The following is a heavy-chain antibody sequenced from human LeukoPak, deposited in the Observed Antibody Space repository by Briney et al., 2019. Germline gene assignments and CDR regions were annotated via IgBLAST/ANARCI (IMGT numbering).Heavy chain of an antibody. CDR1: GYSFTNYY. V-gene: IGHV1-46*01. J-gene: IGHJ4*02. Sequence: ASVKVSCKASGYSFTNYYLHWVRQAPGQGLEWMGLINPSRGTTGYAQKFQGRVTITTDTSASTVYMELTRLGSEDTAVYYCARGPPSWTYLPYYFDKWGQGTLVTVSS. CDR2: INPSRGTT. D-gene: IGHD1-7*01. CDR3: ARGPPSWTYLPYYFDK.